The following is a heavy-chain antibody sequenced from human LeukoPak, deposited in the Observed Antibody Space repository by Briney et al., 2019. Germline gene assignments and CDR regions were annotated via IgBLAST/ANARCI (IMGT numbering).Heavy chain of an antibody. Sequence: GSSVKVSCKASGGTFSSYAIGWVRQAPGQGLEWMGGIIPIFGTANYAQKFQGRVTITADESTSTAYMELSSLRSEDTAVYYCARDPRQYDSSGYYYEDWGQGTLVTVSS. CDR3: ARDPRQYDSSGYYYED. V-gene: IGHV1-69*01. CDR1: GGTFSSYA. J-gene: IGHJ4*02. CDR2: IIPIFGTA. D-gene: IGHD3-22*01.